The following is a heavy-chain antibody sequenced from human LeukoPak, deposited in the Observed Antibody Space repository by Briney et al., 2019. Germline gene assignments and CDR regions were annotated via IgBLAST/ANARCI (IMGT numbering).Heavy chain of an antibody. D-gene: IGHD1-7*01. V-gene: IGHV4-38-2*02. CDR2: IYHSGST. J-gene: IGHJ3*02. Sequence: SETLSLTCTVSGYSISSGYYWGWIRQPPGKGLEWIGSIYHSGSTYYNPSLKSRVTISVDTSKNQFSLKLSSVTAADTAVYYCARDPNNWNYVGGAFDIWGQGTMVTVSS. CDR1: GYSISSGYY. CDR3: ARDPNNWNYVGGAFDI.